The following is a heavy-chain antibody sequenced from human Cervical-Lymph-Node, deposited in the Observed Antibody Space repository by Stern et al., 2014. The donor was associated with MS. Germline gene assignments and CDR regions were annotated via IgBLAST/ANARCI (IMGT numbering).Heavy chain of an antibody. CDR3: ARYAPMVTTDFDY. D-gene: IGHD4-17*01. Sequence: QLVQSGSELKKPGASVKVSCKASGYTFTTYGMNWVRQAPGQGLEWMGWINTNTGNPTYAQDFTGRIVFSLDTSVTTAYLQIGSLKAEDTAVYYCARYAPMVTTDFDYWGQGTLVTVSS. CDR2: INTNTGNP. CDR1: GYTFTTYG. J-gene: IGHJ4*02. V-gene: IGHV7-4-1*01.